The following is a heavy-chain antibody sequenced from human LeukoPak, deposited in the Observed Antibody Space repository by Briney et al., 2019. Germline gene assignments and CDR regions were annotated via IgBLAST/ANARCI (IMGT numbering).Heavy chain of an antibody. J-gene: IGHJ4*02. CDR1: GGTFSSYA. CDR2: IIPIFGTA. Sequence: SVKVSCKASGGTFSSYAISWVRQAPGQGLEWMGGIIPIFGTANYAQKFQGRVTITADESTSTAYMELSSLRSEDTAVYYCARRIPVDYGSGSYYTDWGQGTLVTVSS. CDR3: ARRIPVDYGSGSYYTD. V-gene: IGHV1-69*13. D-gene: IGHD3-10*01.